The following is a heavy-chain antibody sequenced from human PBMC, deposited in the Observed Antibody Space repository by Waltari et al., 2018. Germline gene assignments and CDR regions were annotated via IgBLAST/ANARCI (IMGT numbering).Heavy chain of an antibody. D-gene: IGHD3-3*01. V-gene: IGHV4-4*02. Sequence: QVQLQESGPGLVKPSGTLSLTCAVSGGSISSSNWWSWVRQPPGKGLEWIGEIYHSGSTNYNPSRKSRVTISVDKAKNQFSLKLSSVTAADTAVYYCARGNYDFWSGYYRDYYYGMDVWGQGTTVTVSS. CDR3: ARGNYDFWSGYYRDYYYGMDV. CDR1: GGSISSSNW. J-gene: IGHJ6*02. CDR2: IYHSGST.